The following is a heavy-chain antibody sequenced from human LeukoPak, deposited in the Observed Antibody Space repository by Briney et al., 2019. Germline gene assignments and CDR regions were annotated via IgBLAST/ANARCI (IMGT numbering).Heavy chain of an antibody. D-gene: IGHD2-8*02. V-gene: IGHV3-74*01. CDR1: GFTFSNYW. CDR2: IDTDGSGT. Sequence: GGSLRLSCAASGFTFSNYWMHWVRQVPGKGLVWVSRIDTDGSGTSYAESVKGRFTISRDNAKNTLYLQMNSLRAEDTAVYYCAKDISSSKLVAGLDYWGQGTLVTVSS. CDR3: AKDISSSKLVAGLDY. J-gene: IGHJ4*02.